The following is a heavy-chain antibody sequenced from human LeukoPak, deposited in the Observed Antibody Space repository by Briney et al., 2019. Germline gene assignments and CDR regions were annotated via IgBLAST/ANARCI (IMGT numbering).Heavy chain of an antibody. CDR2: IYSGGST. CDR3: ARIASDAFDI. J-gene: IGHJ3*02. Sequence: GGSLRLSCAASGFTFSSYSMNWVRQAPGKGLEWVSVIYSGGSTYYADSVKGRFTISRDNSKNTLYLQMNSLRAEDTAVYYCARIASDAFDIWGQGTMVTVSS. CDR1: GFTFSSYS. D-gene: IGHD6-13*01. V-gene: IGHV3-66*01.